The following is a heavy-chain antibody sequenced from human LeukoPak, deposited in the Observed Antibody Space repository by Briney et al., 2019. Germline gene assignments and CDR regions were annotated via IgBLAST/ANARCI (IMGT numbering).Heavy chain of an antibody. D-gene: IGHD6-13*01. Sequence: GGSLRPSCAASRFTFSSYAMSWVRQAPGKGLEWVSAISGSGGSTYYADSVKGRFTISRDNSKNTLYLQMNSLRAEDTAVYYCAHISSSWPDYWGQGTLVTVSS. CDR3: AHISSSWPDY. CDR2: ISGSGGST. J-gene: IGHJ4*02. CDR1: RFTFSSYA. V-gene: IGHV3-23*01.